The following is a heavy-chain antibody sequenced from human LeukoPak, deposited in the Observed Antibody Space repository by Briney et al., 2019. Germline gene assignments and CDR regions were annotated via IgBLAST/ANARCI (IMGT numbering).Heavy chain of an antibody. Sequence: PGGSLRLSCAASGFTFSDYYMSWIRQAPGKGLEWVGFIRSKTFGGTTEYAASVKGRFTISRDDSKSIVYLQMNSLKTEDTAMYYCTRDGILTACLYWGQGTLVTVSS. CDR1: GFTFSDYY. V-gene: IGHV3-49*03. CDR3: TRDGILTACLY. CDR2: IRSKTFGGTT. J-gene: IGHJ4*02. D-gene: IGHD3-9*01.